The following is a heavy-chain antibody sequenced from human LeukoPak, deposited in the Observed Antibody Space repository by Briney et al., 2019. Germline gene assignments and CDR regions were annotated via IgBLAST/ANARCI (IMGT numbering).Heavy chain of an antibody. CDR2: ITDSGDVT. CDR3: AKGQTGAPSFYYFFYLDG. V-gene: IGHV3-23*01. D-gene: IGHD2-8*02. CDR1: GFTFRGYA. Sequence: RGSLRLSCAASGFTFRGYAMAWVRQAPGKGLEWVSTITDSGDVTYYTDSVKGRFTISRDNSKNTLYLQMHSLTAEDTALYFCAKGQTGAPSFYYFFYLDGWGKGSTVIVSS. J-gene: IGHJ6*03.